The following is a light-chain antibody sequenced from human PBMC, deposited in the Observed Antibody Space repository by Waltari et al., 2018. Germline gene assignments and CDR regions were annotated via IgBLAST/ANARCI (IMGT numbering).Light chain of an antibody. V-gene: IGKV3-11*01. Sequence: DIVLTQSPATLSLSPGEAATLSCRASQNVGNSLAWYQHKPGQAPRLLIYDAANRASGTPARFSGSGSGTDFTLTISSLEPDDFAVYYCQQRSNWHTFGQGTRLEIK. CDR2: DAA. J-gene: IGKJ2*01. CDR3: QQRSNWHT. CDR1: QNVGNS.